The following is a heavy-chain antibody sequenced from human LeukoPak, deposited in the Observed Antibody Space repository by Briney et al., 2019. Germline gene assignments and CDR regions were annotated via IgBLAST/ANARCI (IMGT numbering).Heavy chain of an antibody. J-gene: IGHJ4*02. CDR2: INPSGGST. Sequence: GASVKVSCKASGGTFSSYAISWVRQAPGQGLEWMGIINPSGGSTSYAQKFQGRVTMTRDMSTSTVYMELSSLRSEDTAVYYCARGPGDYYDSSGYPLFYFDYWGQGTLVTVSS. V-gene: IGHV1-46*01. D-gene: IGHD3-22*01. CDR3: ARGPGDYYDSSGYPLFYFDY. CDR1: GGTFSSYA.